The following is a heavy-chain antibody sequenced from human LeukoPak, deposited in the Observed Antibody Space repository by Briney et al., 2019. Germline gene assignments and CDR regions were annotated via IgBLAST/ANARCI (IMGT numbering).Heavy chain of an antibody. CDR2: IYYSGST. J-gene: IGHJ4*02. V-gene: IGHV4-39*01. D-gene: IGHD5-18*01. CDR3: ARQGSYGQSGGFDY. CDR1: GGSISSSSYY. Sequence: SETLSLTCTVSGGSISSSSYYWGWIRQPPGKGLEWIGSIYYSGSTYYNPSLKSRVTISVDTSKNQFSLKLSSVTAADTAVYYCARQGSYGQSGGFDYWGQGTLVTVSS.